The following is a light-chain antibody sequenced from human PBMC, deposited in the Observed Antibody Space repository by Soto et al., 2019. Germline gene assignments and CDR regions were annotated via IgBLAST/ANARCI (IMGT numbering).Light chain of an antibody. CDR2: STN. V-gene: IGLV7-43*01. J-gene: IGLJ3*02. CDR3: LLYYGAAVV. CDR1: DGAVNSGYH. Sequence: QTVVTQEPSLTVSPGGTVTLTCASSDGAVNSGYHPNWFQQKPGQAPRTLIYSTNNRHSWTPARFSGSLLGGKAALTLSGVQPEDEAEYYCLLYYGAAVVFGGGTKLTVL.